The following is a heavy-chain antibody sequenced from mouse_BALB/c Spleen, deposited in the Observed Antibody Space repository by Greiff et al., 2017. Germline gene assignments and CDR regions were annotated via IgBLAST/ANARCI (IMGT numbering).Heavy chain of an antibody. D-gene: IGHD2-2*01. CDR1: GYTFTSYY. V-gene: IGHV1S56*01. Sequence: QVQLQQSGPELVKPGASVRISCKASGYTFTSYYIHWVKQRPGQGLEWIGWIYPGNVNTKYNEKFKGKATLTADKSSSTAYMQLSSLTSEDSAVYFCARGGGYDEAWFAYWGQGTLVTVSA. J-gene: IGHJ3*01. CDR2: IYPGNVNT. CDR3: ARGGGYDEAWFAY.